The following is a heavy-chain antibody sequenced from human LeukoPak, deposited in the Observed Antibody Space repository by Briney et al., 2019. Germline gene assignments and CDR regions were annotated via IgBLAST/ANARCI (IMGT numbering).Heavy chain of an antibody. CDR1: GYTFTSYG. Sequence: ASVKVSCKASGYTFTSYGISWVRQAPGQGLEWMGWINPNSGGTDYAQKFQGRVTMTRDTSTSTAYMELSRLRPDDTAVYHCARGHGSYYYYMDVWGKGTTVTVSS. J-gene: IGHJ6*03. D-gene: IGHD3-10*01. CDR3: ARGHGSYYYYMDV. CDR2: INPNSGGT. V-gene: IGHV1-2*02.